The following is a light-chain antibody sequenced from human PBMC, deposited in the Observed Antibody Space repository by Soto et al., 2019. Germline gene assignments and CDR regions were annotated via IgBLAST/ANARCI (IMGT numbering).Light chain of an antibody. J-gene: IGKJ3*01. CDR3: QQSSNTPFT. Sequence: DVQMTQSPSSLSASVGDRVTITCRASEDIITFLSWYQQKPGEAPKLLIKSASTLQTGVPSRFSGSGSGTDFTLDINNLQPDDFATYFCQQSSNTPFTFGPGTTVAV. V-gene: IGKV1-39*01. CDR2: SAS. CDR1: EDIITF.